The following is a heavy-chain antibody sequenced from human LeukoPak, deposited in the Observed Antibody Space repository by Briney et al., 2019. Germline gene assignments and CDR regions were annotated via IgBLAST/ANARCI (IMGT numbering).Heavy chain of an antibody. CDR2: IKQDGSEK. D-gene: IGHD3-3*01. V-gene: IGHV3-7*01. Sequence: GGSLRLSCAASGFTFSSDWMTWVRQAPGKGLEWVANIKQDGSEKYYVDSVKGRFTIYRDNAKNSLYLQMNSLGAEDTALYYCARGGATTFGLWGNAFDVWGQGTMVTLSS. CDR3: ARGGATTFGLWGNAFDV. CDR1: GFTFSSDW. J-gene: IGHJ3*01.